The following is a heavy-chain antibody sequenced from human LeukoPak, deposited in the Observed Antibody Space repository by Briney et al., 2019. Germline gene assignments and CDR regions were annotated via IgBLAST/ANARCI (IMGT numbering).Heavy chain of an antibody. Sequence: RASVKVSCKASGYTFTHHEINWVRQAPGQGLEWMGWINPQNDVTAYAQKFQGRVTITKDTSLHTAYLELTRLTSDDTAFYYCARGLLTGDYGEQMGDFWGRGTPVTVS. D-gene: IGHD4-17*01. V-gene: IGHV1-8*01. CDR1: GYTFTHHE. CDR2: INPQNDVT. CDR3: ARGLLTGDYGEQMGDF. J-gene: IGHJ4*02.